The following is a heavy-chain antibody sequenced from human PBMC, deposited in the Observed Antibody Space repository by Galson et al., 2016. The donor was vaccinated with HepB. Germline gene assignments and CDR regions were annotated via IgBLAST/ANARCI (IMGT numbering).Heavy chain of an antibody. Sequence: SETLSLTCTVSSDSMSGYYWNWIRQPPGKGLGWIGDINYSGRTNYNPSLKSRVTISVDSSKNQFFLKLTSVTAADTAVYFCARERSGGVSGRLDSWGPGALLTVSS. CDR3: ARERSGGVSGRLDS. CDR2: INYSGRT. D-gene: IGHD6-25*01. V-gene: IGHV4-59*01. J-gene: IGHJ4*02. CDR1: SDSMSGYY.